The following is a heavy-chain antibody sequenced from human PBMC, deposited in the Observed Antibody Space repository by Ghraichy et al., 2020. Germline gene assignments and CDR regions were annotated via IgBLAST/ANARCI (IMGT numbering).Heavy chain of an antibody. CDR1: GFTFSSYS. CDR2: ISSSSSTI. Sequence: GGSLRLSCAASGFTFSSYSMNWVRQAPGKGLEWVSYISSSSSTIYYADSVKGRFTISRDNAKNSLYLQMNSLRDEDTAVYYCARAGCCGCTSCHYYYGLDVWGQGTTVTVSS. D-gene: IGHD2-2*01. CDR3: ARAGCCGCTSCHYYYGLDV. J-gene: IGHJ6*02. V-gene: IGHV3-48*02.